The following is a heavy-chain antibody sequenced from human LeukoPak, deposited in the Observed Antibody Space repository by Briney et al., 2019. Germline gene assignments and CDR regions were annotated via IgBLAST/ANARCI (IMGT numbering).Heavy chain of an antibody. CDR2: ISSSGGTI. J-gene: IGHJ3*02. CDR1: GFTFSDYY. V-gene: IGHV3-11*01. D-gene: IGHD3-10*01. Sequence: GGSLRLSCAASGFTFSDYYMSWIRQAPGKGLEWVSYISSSGGTIYYADSVKGRFTISRDNAKNSLYLQMNSLRAEDTAVYSCASESPMVRGDIMSFGDNDAFDIWGQGTMVTVSS. CDR3: ASESPMVRGDIMSFGDNDAFDI.